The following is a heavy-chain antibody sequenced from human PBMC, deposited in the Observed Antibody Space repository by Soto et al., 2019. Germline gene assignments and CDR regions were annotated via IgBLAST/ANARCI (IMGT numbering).Heavy chain of an antibody. CDR3: AAGGVITFGGVIVTGYYYGMDV. Sequence: ASVKVSCKASGYTFTSYAMHWVRQAPGQRLEWMGWINAGNGNTKYAQKFQERVTITRDMSASTAYMELSSLRSEDTAVYYCAAGGVITFGGVIVTGYYYGMDVWGQGTTVTVSS. CDR1: GYTFTSYA. J-gene: IGHJ6*02. CDR2: INAGNGNT. D-gene: IGHD3-16*02. V-gene: IGHV1-3*01.